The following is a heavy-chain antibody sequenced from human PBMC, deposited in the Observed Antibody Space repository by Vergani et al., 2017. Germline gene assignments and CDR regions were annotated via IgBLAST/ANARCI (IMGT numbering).Heavy chain of an antibody. V-gene: IGHV4-61*02. CDR3: TRRSCHGISCDKPRFDY. Sequence: QVQLQESGPGLVMPSQTPPLICTVSAGSIHSHNYYWCWIRQPAGKGLEWIWRIHTSGSTNYNPSLKSRVTMSEDTSKNQFSLNLTSVTAADTAVYFCTRRSCHGISCDKPRFDYWGQGSLVNRSS. J-gene: IGHJ4*02. D-gene: IGHD3-3*02. CDR2: IHTSGST. CDR1: AGSIHSHNYY.